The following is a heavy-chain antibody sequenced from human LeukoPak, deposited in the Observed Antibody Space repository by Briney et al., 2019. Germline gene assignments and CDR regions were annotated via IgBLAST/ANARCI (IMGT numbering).Heavy chain of an antibody. CDR3: ARKRGYYSDY. D-gene: IGHD3-16*01. J-gene: IGHJ4*02. CDR2: INHSGST. CDR1: GGSFSGYY. Sequence: SETLSLTCAVYGGSFSGYYWSWIRQPPGKGLEWIGEINHSGSTNYNPSLKSRVTISVDTSKNQFSLKLSSVTAADTAVYYCARKRGYYSDYWGQGTLVTVSS. V-gene: IGHV4-34*01.